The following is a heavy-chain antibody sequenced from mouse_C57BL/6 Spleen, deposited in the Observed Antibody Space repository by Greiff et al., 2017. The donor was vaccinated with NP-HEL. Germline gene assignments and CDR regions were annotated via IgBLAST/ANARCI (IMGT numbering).Heavy chain of an antibody. CDR3: ARLTGRSFDV. J-gene: IGHJ1*03. V-gene: IGHV7-3*01. CDR1: GFTFTDYY. CDR2: IRNKANGYTT. Sequence: EVKVVESGGGLVQPGGSLSLSCAASGFTFTDYYMSWVRQPPGKALEWLGFIRNKANGYTTEYSASVKGRFTISRDNSQSILYLQMNALRAEDSATYYCARLTGRSFDVWGTGTTVTVSS. D-gene: IGHD4-1*01.